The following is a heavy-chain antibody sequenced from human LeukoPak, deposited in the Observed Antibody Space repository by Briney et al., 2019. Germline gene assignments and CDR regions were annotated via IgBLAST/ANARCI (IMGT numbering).Heavy chain of an antibody. J-gene: IGHJ4*02. CDR1: GFTFSSYA. CDR3: ARSRIAAVVPFYFDS. V-gene: IGHV3-30*01. D-gene: IGHD6-13*01. CDR2: ISYDGTNE. Sequence: GRSLRLSCAASGFTFSSYALNWVRQAPGKGLEWVAVISYDGTNEFYADSVQGRFTISRDNSKNTLNLQMNSLRPEGTAIYYCARSRIAAVVPFYFDSWGQGALVTVSS.